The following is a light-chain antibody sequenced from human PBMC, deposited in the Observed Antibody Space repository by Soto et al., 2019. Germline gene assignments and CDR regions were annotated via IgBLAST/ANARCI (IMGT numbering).Light chain of an antibody. CDR1: QSVLYSSNNKHY. Sequence: DIVMTQSPDSLAVSLGERATINCKSSQSVLYSSNNKHYLAWYQQKPGQPPKLLIYWASTRESGVPDRFSGSGSGTDFTLTISSLQAEDVAVSYCQQYYSTPYTFGQGTKLEIK. CDR3: QQYYSTPYT. J-gene: IGKJ2*01. CDR2: WAS. V-gene: IGKV4-1*01.